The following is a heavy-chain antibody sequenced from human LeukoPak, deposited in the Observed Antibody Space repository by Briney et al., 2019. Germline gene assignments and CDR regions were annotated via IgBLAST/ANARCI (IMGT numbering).Heavy chain of an antibody. CDR3: AKDCSSGWYFFSYFDY. CDR1: GFTFSSYA. V-gene: IGHV3-23*01. Sequence: GGSLTLSCAASGFTFSSYAMSWVRQAPGKGLEWVSAISGSGGSTYYADSVKGRFTISRDNSKHTLYLPMNSLRAEDAAVYYCAKDCSSGWYFFSYFDYWGQGTLVTVSS. D-gene: IGHD6-19*01. J-gene: IGHJ4*02. CDR2: ISGSGGST.